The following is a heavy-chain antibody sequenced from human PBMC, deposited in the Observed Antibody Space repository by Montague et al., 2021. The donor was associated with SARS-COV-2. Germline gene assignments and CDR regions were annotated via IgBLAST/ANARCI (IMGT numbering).Heavy chain of an antibody. Sequence: SLRLSCAASGFLFSDYAMHWVRRAPGKGLEWVSLISNDGNHKYYSDSVKGRLTISRDNSKNMVYLQADSLKRDDTALYCCARGLMVRGARYWGQGTLVSVSS. J-gene: IGHJ4*02. D-gene: IGHD3-10*01. CDR2: ISNDGNHK. CDR3: ARGLMVRGARY. CDR1: GFLFSDYA. V-gene: IGHV3-30*04.